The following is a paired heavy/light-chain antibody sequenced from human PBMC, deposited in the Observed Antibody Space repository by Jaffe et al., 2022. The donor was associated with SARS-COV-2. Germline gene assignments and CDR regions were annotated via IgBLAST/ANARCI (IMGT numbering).Light chain of an antibody. CDR3: QQYYGTPYT. J-gene: IGKJ2*01. CDR1: QNILYSSNNKNY. CDR2: WAS. V-gene: IGKV4-1*01. Sequence: DIVMTQSPDSLAVSLGERATINCKSSQNILYSSNNKNYLAWYQRKPGQPPKLLIYWASTRESGVPDRFSGSGSGTDFTLTISSLQAEDVAVYYCQQYYGTPYTFGQGTKLEIK.
Heavy chain of an antibody. V-gene: IGHV3-15*01. J-gene: IGHJ4*02. CDR2: IKSKTDGGTT. CDR1: GFTFSNAW. D-gene: IGHD1-7*01. CDR3: NLHGNWNYAYFGH. Sequence: EVQLVESGGGLVEPGGSLRLSCAASGFTFSNAWMTWVRQAPGKGLEWVGRIKSKTDGGTTDYAAPVNGRFTISRDDSKNTLYLQMSSLKTEDTAVYYCNLHGNWNYAYFGHWGQGTLVTVSS.